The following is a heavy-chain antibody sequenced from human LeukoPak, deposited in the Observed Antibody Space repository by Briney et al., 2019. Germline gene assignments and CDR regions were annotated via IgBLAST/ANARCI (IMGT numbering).Heavy chain of an antibody. D-gene: IGHD3-22*01. J-gene: IGHJ1*01. CDR2: IIPIFGTA. CDR1: GGTFSSYA. Sequence: SVKVSCKASGGTFSSYAISWVRQAPGQGLEWMGGIIPIFGTANYAQKFQGRVTITADESTSTAYMELSSLRSEDTAVYYCARDGDYYDSSGYYSVQHWGQGTLVTVSS. CDR3: ARDGDYYDSSGYYSVQH. V-gene: IGHV1-69*13.